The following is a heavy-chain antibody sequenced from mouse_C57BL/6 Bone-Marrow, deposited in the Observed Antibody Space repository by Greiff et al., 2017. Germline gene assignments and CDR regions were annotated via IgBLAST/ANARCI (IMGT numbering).Heavy chain of an antibody. Sequence: VQLQQSGAELVKPGASVKMSCKASGYTFTSYWITWVKQRPGQGLEWIGDIYPGSGSTNYNEKFKSKATLTVDTSSSTAYMQLSSLTSEDSAVYDCARPYYSNSWYFDVWGTGTTVTVSS. V-gene: IGHV1-55*01. D-gene: IGHD2-5*01. CDR1: GYTFTSYW. CDR2: IYPGSGST. CDR3: ARPYYSNSWYFDV. J-gene: IGHJ1*03.